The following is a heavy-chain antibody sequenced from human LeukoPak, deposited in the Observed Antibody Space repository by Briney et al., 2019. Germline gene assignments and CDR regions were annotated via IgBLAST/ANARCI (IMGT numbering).Heavy chain of an antibody. CDR1: GGSISSSSYY. V-gene: IGHV4-39*07. D-gene: IGHD2-8*01. CDR3: ASSPCTNGVCYFDY. Sequence: SETLSLTCTVSGGSISSSSYYWGWIRQPPGKGLEWIGSIYYSGSTYYNPSLKSRVTISVDTSKNQFSLKLSSVTAADTAVYYCASSPCTNGVCYFDYWGQGTLVTVSS. J-gene: IGHJ4*02. CDR2: IYYSGST.